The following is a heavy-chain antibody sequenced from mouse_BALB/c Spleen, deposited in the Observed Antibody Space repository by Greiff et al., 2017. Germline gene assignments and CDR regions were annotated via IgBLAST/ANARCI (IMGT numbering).Heavy chain of an antibody. CDR2: ISDGGSYT. V-gene: IGHV5-4*02. D-gene: IGHD2-4*01. J-gene: IGHJ4*01. CDR1: GFTFSDYY. CDR3: ARAYDYLYAMDY. Sequence: EVKLVESGGGLVKPGGSLKLSCAASGFTFSDYYMYWVRQTPEKRLEWVATISDGGSYTYYPDSVKGRFTISRDNAKNNLYLQMSSLKSEDTAMYYCARAYDYLYAMDYWGQGTSVTVSS.